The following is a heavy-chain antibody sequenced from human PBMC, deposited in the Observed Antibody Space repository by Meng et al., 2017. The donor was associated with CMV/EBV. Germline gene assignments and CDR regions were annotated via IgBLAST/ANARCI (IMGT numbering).Heavy chain of an antibody. V-gene: IGHV3-66*02. CDR2: IYSGGST. D-gene: IGHD5-12*01. Sequence: GGSLRLSCAASGFTVSSNYMSWVRQAPGKGLEWVSVIYSGGSTYYADSVKGRFTISRDNSKNTLYLQMNSLRAEDTAVYYCAKDRGYSGYDYLGYGMDVWGQGTTVTVSS. CDR3: AKDRGYSGYDYLGYGMDV. J-gene: IGHJ6*02. CDR1: GFTVSSNY.